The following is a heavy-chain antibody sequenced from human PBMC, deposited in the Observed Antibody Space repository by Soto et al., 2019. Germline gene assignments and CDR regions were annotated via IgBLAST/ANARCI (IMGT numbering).Heavy chain of an antibody. Sequence: ASVKVSCKASGYSVTTFGITWVRQAPGQGLEWMGWISGYDDNTRYAQRFQGRVTMTTDTSTSTAYMELTSLRSDDTAVYYCARDHSIYASGWYFDYWGQGTLVTVSS. CDR1: GYSVTTFG. J-gene: IGHJ4*02. CDR3: ARDHSIYASGWYFDY. D-gene: IGHD6-19*01. V-gene: IGHV1-18*01. CDR2: ISGYDDNT.